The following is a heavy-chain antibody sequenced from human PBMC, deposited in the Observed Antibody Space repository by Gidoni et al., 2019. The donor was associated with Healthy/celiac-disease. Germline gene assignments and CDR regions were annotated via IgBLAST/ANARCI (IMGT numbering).Heavy chain of an antibody. CDR2: IYPGDSDT. D-gene: IGHD6-19*01. CDR1: GYSFTSYW. J-gene: IGHJ4*02. Sequence: EVQLVQSGAEVKKPGESLKISCKGSGYSFTSYWIGWVRQMPGKGLEWMGIIYPGDSDTRYSPSFQGQVTISADKSISTAYLQWSSLKASDTAMYYCARPGYSSGWYSFGEGEFDYWGQGTLVTVSS. V-gene: IGHV5-51*03. CDR3: ARPGYSSGWYSFGEGEFDY.